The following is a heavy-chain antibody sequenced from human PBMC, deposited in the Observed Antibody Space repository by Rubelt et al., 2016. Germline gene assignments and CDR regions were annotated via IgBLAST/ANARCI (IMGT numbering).Heavy chain of an antibody. CDR2: TYYRSKWYN. Sequence: SPSRGPEWLGRTYYRSKWYNDYAVSVKSRITINPDTSKNQFSLQLNSVTPEDTAVYYCARDSEVRGAYYYYGMDVWGQGTTVTVSS. V-gene: IGHV6-1*01. J-gene: IGHJ6*02. D-gene: IGHD3-10*01. CDR3: ARDSEVRGAYYYYGMDV.